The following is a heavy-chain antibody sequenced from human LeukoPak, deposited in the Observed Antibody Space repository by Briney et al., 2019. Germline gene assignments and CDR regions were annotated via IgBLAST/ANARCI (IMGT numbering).Heavy chain of an antibody. Sequence: ASVKVSCKASGYTFTSYDVNWVRQATGQGLEWMGWMNPNNGNTDYAQKFQGRVTITRDTSASTAYMELSSLRSEDTAVYYCARVDYYGSGSYDYWGQGTLVTVSS. D-gene: IGHD3-10*01. CDR3: ARVDYYGSGSYDY. CDR2: MNPNNGNT. V-gene: IGHV1-8*01. CDR1: GYTFTSYD. J-gene: IGHJ4*02.